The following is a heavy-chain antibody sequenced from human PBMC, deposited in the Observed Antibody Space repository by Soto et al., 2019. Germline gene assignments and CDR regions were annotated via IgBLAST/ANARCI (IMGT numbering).Heavy chain of an antibody. CDR3: ARDGIQQYYFDY. V-gene: IGHV3-30-3*01. CDR1: GFTFSSYA. Sequence: QVQLVESGGGVVQPGRSLRLSCAASGFTFSSYAMHWVRQAPGKGLEWVAVISYDGSNKYYADSVKGRFTISRDNSKNTLYLQMNSLRAEDTAVYYCARDGIQQYYFDYWGQGTLVTVSS. CDR2: ISYDGSNK. J-gene: IGHJ4*02. D-gene: IGHD5-18*01.